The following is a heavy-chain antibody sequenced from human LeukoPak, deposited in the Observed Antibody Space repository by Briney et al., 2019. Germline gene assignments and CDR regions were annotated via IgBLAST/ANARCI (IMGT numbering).Heavy chain of an antibody. CDR3: ARETGIAVAGRGRPQLGY. J-gene: IGHJ4*02. Sequence: ASVRVSCKASGYTFTSYYMHWVRQAPGQGLEWMGWINPNSGGTNYAQKFQGRVTMTRDTSISTAYMELSRLRSDDTAVYYCARETGIAVAGRGRPQLGYWGQGTLVTVSS. D-gene: IGHD6-19*01. V-gene: IGHV1-2*02. CDR1: GYTFTSYY. CDR2: INPNSGGT.